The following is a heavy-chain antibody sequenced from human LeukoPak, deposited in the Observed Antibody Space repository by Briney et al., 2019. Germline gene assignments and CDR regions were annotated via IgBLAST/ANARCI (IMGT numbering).Heavy chain of an antibody. V-gene: IGHV1-2*02. D-gene: IGHD3-10*01. CDR1: GYTFSGYY. CDR3: ARDLWFGDHWFDP. CDR2: INPNSGGT. Sequence: ASVKVSCKASGYTFSGYYIHWVRQAPGQGLEWMGWINPNSGGTNYAQKFQGRVTMTRDTSISTAYMELSRLRSDDTAVYYCARDLWFGDHWFDPWGQGTLVTVSS. J-gene: IGHJ5*02.